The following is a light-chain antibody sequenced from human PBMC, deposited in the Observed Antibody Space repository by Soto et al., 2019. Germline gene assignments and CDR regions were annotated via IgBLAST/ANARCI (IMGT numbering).Light chain of an antibody. CDR3: QSFDSSLRGWV. Sequence: QSVLTQPPSVSGAPGQRATIPCTGSSSNIGAGYDVHWYQQLPGTAPKLLIAAVTSRPSGVPDRFSGSKSGTSAYLAITGLQAEDEADYYCQSFDSSLRGWVFGGGTKLTVL. V-gene: IGLV1-40*01. J-gene: IGLJ3*02. CDR1: SSNIGAGYD. CDR2: AVT.